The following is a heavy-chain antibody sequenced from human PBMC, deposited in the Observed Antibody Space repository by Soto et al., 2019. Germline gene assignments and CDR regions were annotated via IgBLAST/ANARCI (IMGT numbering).Heavy chain of an antibody. V-gene: IGHV3-30*03. CDR1: GFTFSSYG. J-gene: IGHJ6*02. CDR3: SSWSDYYYYGMDV. CDR2: ISYDGSNK. Sequence: GGSLRLSFAASGFTFSSYGMHWVRQAPGKGLEWVAVISYDGSNKYYADSVKGRFTISRDNSKNTLYLQMNSLRAEDTAVYYCSSWSDYYYYGMDVWGQGTTVTVSS. D-gene: IGHD2-15*01.